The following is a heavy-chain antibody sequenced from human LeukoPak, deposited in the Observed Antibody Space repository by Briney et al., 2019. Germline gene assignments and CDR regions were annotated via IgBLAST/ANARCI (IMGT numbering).Heavy chain of an antibody. D-gene: IGHD3-22*01. J-gene: IGHJ4*02. CDR1: GFTFSSYW. Sequence: GGSLRLSCAASGFTFSSYWMSWVRQAPGKGLEWVANIKQDGSEKYYVDSVKGRFTISRDNAKNSLYLQMNSLRAEDTGVYYCASDRDYYDSSGYLFDYWGQGTLVTVSS. CDR3: ASDRDYYDSSGYLFDY. V-gene: IGHV3-7*01. CDR2: IKQDGSEK.